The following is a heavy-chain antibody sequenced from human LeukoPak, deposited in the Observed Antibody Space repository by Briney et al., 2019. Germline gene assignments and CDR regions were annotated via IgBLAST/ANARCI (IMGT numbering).Heavy chain of an antibody. CDR2: I. CDR1: GYSFTSCW. D-gene: IGHD6-13*01. J-gene: IGHJ4*02. V-gene: IGHV5-51*01. Sequence: GESLKISCKGSGYSFTSCWIGWVRQMLGKGLEWMGVIRYSPSFQGQVTISADKSISTAYLQWSSLKASDTAMYYCATSIATSGHFDYWGQRTLVTVSS. CDR3: ATSIATSGHFDY.